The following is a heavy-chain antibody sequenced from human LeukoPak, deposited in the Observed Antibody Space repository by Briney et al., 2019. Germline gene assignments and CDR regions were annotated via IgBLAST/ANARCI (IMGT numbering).Heavy chain of an antibody. CDR2: IYTSGST. V-gene: IGHV4-4*07. Sequence: SETLSLTCTVSGGSISSYYWSWIRQPAGKGLEWIGRIYTSGSTNYNPSLKSRVTMSVDTSKNQFSLTLSSVTAADTAVYYCARDKLQWEPFDYWGQGTLVTVSS. J-gene: IGHJ4*02. CDR1: GGSISSYY. CDR3: ARDKLQWEPFDY. D-gene: IGHD1-26*01.